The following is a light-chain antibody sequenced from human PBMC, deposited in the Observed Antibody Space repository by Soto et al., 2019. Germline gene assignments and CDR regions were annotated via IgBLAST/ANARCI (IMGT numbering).Light chain of an antibody. CDR1: QGIRND. CDR2: LAS. V-gene: IGKV1-39*01. CDR3: QQSYSTPPIT. J-gene: IGKJ5*01. Sequence: DIQMTQSPSSLSAFVGDRVTITCRASQGIRNDLGWYQQRPGKAPKRLIYLASSLQSGVPSRFSGSGSGTDFALTISSLQPEDFATYYCQQSYSTPPITFGQGTRLEIK.